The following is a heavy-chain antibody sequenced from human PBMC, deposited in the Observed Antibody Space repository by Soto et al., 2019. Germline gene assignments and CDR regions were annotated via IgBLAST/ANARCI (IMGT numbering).Heavy chain of an antibody. CDR2: ISYDERNK. J-gene: IGHJ2*01. Sequence: VRLSCAASGCSFRGIGRHWFRLASGKGLERVAVISYDERNKYYADSVKGRFTISRDNSKNTLYLQMNSLRAEDTAMYYCEKYGYHRDLHSFPARRSSDL. V-gene: IGHV3-30*18. CDR3: EKYGYHRDLHSFPARRSSDL. D-gene: IGHD5-18*01. CDR1: GCSFRGIG.